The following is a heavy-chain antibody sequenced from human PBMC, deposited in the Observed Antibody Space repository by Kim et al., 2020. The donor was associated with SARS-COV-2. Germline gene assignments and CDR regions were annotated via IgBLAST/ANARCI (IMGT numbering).Heavy chain of an antibody. CDR3: AKGGYEYCSSISCFIPDY. J-gene: IGHJ4*02. V-gene: IGHV3-23*01. Sequence: KGRFTISEDNSKNTLYLQMNRLRAEDTAVYYCAKGGYEYCSSISCFIPDYWGQGTLVTVSS. D-gene: IGHD2-2*01.